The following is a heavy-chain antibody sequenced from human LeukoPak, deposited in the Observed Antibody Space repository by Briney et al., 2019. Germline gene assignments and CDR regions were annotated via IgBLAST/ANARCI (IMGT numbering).Heavy chain of an antibody. CDR1: GGSISSSGYS. CDR3: ARYKFGDAPGQNWFDP. D-gene: IGHD3-10*01. J-gene: IGHJ5*02. V-gene: IGHV4-30-2*01. CDR2: IYHSGST. Sequence: SETLSLTCAVSGGSISSSGYSWSWIRQPPGKGLEWIGYIYHSGSTYYNPSLRSRVTISLDRSKDQFSLKLSSVTAADTAVYYCARYKFGDAPGQNWFDPWGQGTLVTVSS.